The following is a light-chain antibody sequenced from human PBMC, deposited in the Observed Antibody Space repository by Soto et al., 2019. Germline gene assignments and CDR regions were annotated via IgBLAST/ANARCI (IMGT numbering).Light chain of an antibody. CDR2: GAS. CDR3: QQYNDWPLT. Sequence: EIVMTQSPATLSASPGERATLSCRASQRVSSNLAWYQQKPGQAPRLLIYGASTRATDIPAKFSGSGSGTEFSLTISSLQSEDFALYYCQQYNDWPLTFGGGTKVEIK. V-gene: IGKV3-15*01. CDR1: QRVSSN. J-gene: IGKJ4*01.